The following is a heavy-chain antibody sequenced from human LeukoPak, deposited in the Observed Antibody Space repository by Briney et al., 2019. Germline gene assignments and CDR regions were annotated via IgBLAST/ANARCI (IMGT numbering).Heavy chain of an antibody. CDR2: ISYDGSNK. V-gene: IGHV3-30-3*01. CDR3: ARGRYCSSTSCYTGRGYFDY. CDR1: GFTFSSYA. Sequence: GRSLRLSCAASGFTFSSYAMHWVRQAPGKGLEWVAVISYDGSNKYYADSVKGRFTISRDNSKNTLYLQMNSLRAEDTAVYYCARGRYCSSTSCYTGRGYFDYWGQGTLVTVSS. D-gene: IGHD2-2*02. J-gene: IGHJ4*02.